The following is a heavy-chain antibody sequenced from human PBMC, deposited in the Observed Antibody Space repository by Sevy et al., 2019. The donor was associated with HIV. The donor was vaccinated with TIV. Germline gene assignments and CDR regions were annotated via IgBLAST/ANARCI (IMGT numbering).Heavy chain of an antibody. CDR3: ARVYYCGGDCYPVGWYFDL. CDR1: GGSISSGGYY. Sequence: SETLSLTCTVSGGSISSGGYYWSWIRQHPGKGLEWIGYIYYIGSTYYNPSLKSRVTISVDTSKNQFSLKLSSVTAADTAVYYCARVYYCGGDCYPVGWYFDLWGRGTLVTVSS. D-gene: IGHD2-21*02. J-gene: IGHJ2*01. V-gene: IGHV4-31*03. CDR2: IYYIGST.